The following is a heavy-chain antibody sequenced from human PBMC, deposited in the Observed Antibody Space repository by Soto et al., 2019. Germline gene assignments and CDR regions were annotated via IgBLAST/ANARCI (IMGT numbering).Heavy chain of an antibody. V-gene: IGHV3-21*01. CDR2: ISSSSSYI. CDR1: GFTFRDAW. D-gene: IGHD3-3*01. J-gene: IGHJ6*02. CDR3: AREVRPNYDFWSGYPMDV. Sequence: GGSLRLSCAASGFTFRDAWMTWVRQAPGKGLEWVSSISSSSSYIYYADSVKGRFTISRDNAKNSLYLQMNSLRAEDTAVYYCAREVRPNYDFWSGYPMDVWGQGTTVTVSS.